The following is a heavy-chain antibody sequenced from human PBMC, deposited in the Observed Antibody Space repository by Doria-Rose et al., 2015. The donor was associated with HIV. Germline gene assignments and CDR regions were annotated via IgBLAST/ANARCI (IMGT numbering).Heavy chain of an antibody. V-gene: IGHV4-34*01. J-gene: IGHJ6*02. CDR3: ARGLLRGGWNDVDYYYGMDV. D-gene: IGHD1-1*01. CDR1: GGSFSGYY. Sequence: QVQLQQWDAGLVKPSETLSLTCAVFGGSFSGYYWSWIRQPPGKGLEWIGGINHSVSTNFQTCLESRVTISLDTSKNLFSLKLSSVTAADTAVYYCARGLLRGGWNDVDYYYGMDVWGQGTTVTVSS. CDR2: INHSVST.